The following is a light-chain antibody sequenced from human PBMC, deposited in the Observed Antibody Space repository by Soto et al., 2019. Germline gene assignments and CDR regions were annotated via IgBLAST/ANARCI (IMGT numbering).Light chain of an antibody. CDR3: QQYNKWPPWT. V-gene: IGKV3-15*01. CDR2: GAS. CDR1: QSISSN. J-gene: IGKJ1*01. Sequence: VVAQSPATLSVSPGERVTLACRASQSISSNLAWYQQKPGQAPRLLIYGASTRAAGIPARFSGSGSGTEFTLTINSLQSEDFAVYYCQQYNKWPPWTFGQGTKADI.